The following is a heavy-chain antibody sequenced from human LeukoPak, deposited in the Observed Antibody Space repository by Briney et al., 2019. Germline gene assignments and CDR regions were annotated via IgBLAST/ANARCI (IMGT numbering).Heavy chain of an antibody. V-gene: IGHV3-74*01. D-gene: IGHD6-19*01. CDR1: GFIFNNYW. Sequence: GGSLRLSCVTSGFIFNNYWMHWVRQAPGKGLVWVSRISFDGSSTNYADFVKGRFTISRGNAKNTLYLQMNSLRAEDTAVYYCARAYSTGHDYWGQGTLVTVSS. J-gene: IGHJ4*02. CDR3: ARAYSTGHDY. CDR2: ISFDGSST.